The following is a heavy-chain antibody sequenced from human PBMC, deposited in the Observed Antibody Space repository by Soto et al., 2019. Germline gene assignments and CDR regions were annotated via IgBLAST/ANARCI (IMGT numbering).Heavy chain of an antibody. CDR1: GGTFSSYT. CDR2: IIPILGIA. J-gene: IGHJ4*02. V-gene: IGHV1-69*08. CDR3: ARERDYEYYLFDY. Sequence: QVQLVQSGAEVKKPGSSVKVSCKASGGTFSSYTISWVRQAPGQGLEWMGRIIPILGIANYAQKFQGIVTITTDKSTHTAYIELSILISEDTAVYFCARERDYEYYLFDYWGQGTLVTVSS. D-gene: IGHD5-12*01.